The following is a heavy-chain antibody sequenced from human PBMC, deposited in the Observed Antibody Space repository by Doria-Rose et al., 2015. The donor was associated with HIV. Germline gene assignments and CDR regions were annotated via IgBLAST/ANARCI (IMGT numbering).Heavy chain of an antibody. V-gene: IGHV2-26*01. CDR3: ARIKSSRWYHKYYFDF. J-gene: IGHJ4*02. CDR1: GVSLSSPGMG. CDR2: IFSDDER. Sequence: SGPVLVKPTETLTLTCTVSGVSLSSPGMGVSWIRQPPGKALEWLANIFSDDERSYKTSLKSRLTISRGTSKRQVVLTMTDMDPVDTATYYCARIKSSRWYHKYYFDFWGQGPLVIVS. D-gene: IGHD6-13*01.